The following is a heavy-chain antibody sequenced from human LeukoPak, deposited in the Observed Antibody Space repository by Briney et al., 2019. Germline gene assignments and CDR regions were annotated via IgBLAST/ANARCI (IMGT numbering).Heavy chain of an antibody. CDR3: ATSTMVRGALFDY. D-gene: IGHD3-10*01. Sequence: SETLSLTCAVYGGSFSGYYWSWIRQPPGKGLEWIGYIYYSGSTNYNPSLKSRVTISVDTSKNQFSLKLSSVTAADTAVYYCATSTMVRGALFDYWGQGTLVTVSS. J-gene: IGHJ4*02. V-gene: IGHV4-59*01. CDR1: GGSFSGYY. CDR2: IYYSGST.